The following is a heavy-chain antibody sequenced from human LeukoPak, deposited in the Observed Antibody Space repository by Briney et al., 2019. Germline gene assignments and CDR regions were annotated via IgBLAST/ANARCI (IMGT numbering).Heavy chain of an antibody. J-gene: IGHJ4*02. D-gene: IGHD3-22*01. V-gene: IGHV3-20*04. CDR2: INWNGGST. CDR3: ARVSDGRNYYDSSGYSY. Sequence: GGSLRLSCAASGFTFDDYGMSWVRQAPGKGLEWVFGINWNGGSTGYADSVRGRFTISRDNAKNCLYLQMNSLRAEDTALYYCARVSDGRNYYDSSGYSYWGQGTLVTVSS. CDR1: GFTFDDYG.